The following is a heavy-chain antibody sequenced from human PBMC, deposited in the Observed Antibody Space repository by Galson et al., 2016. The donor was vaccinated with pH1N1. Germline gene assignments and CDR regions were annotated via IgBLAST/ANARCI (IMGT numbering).Heavy chain of an antibody. J-gene: IGHJ4*02. CDR3: TTDQHWMYVPDY. CDR1: GLTFRDYD. D-gene: IGHD1-1*01. Sequence: SLRLSCAGSGLTFRDYDLNWVRQAPAKGLEWISYISSSSTTKHHAASVEGRFTISRDNAKNSVYLEMSSLRADDTAGYYCTTDQHWMYVPDYWGQGILVQVSS. V-gene: IGHV3-48*03. CDR2: ISSSSTTK.